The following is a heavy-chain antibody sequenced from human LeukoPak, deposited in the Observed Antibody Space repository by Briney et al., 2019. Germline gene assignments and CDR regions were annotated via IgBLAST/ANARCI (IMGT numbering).Heavy chain of an antibody. J-gene: IGHJ6*02. CDR3: ARLPIAFFGVVEVVKPGDYGMDV. Sequence: PGGSLRLSCAASGFTFSSYGMHWVRQAPGKGLEWVAVIWYDGSNKYYADSVKGRFTISRDNSKNTLYLQMNSLRAEDRDEHYCARLPIAFFGVVEVVKPGDYGMDVWGQGTTVTVSS. CDR1: GFTFSSYG. D-gene: IGHD3-3*01. CDR2: IWYDGSNK. V-gene: IGHV3-33*01.